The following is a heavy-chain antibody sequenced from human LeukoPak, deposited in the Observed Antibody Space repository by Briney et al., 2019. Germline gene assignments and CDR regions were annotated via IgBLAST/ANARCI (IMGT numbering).Heavy chain of an antibody. CDR2: IIPIFGTA. J-gene: IGHJ4*02. D-gene: IGHD3-3*01. Sequence: GASVKVSCKASGYTFTSYDINWVRQATGQGLEWMGGIIPIFGTANYAQKFQGRVTITADESTSTAYMELSSLRSEDTAVYYCATPARDFWSGYSKYYFDYWGQGTLVTVSS. CDR1: GYTFTSYD. V-gene: IGHV1-69*13. CDR3: ATPARDFWSGYSKYYFDY.